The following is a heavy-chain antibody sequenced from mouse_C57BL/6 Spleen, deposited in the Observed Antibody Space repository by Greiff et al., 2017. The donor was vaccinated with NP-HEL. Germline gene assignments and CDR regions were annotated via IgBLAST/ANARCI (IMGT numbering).Heavy chain of an antibody. CDR1: GFSLSTSGMG. CDR2: IYWDDDK. J-gene: IGHJ1*03. CDR3: ARSSAYYSNYAGYFDV. D-gene: IGHD2-5*01. V-gene: IGHV8-12*01. Sequence: QVTLKESGPGILQSSQTLSLTCSFSGFSLSTSGMGVSWIRQPSGKGLEWLAHIYWDDDKRYNPSLKSRLTISKDTSRNQVFLKITSVDTADTATYYCARSSAYYSNYAGYFDVWGTGTTVTVSS.